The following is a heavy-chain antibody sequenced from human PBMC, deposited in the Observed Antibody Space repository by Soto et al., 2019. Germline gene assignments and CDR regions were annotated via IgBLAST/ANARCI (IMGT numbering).Heavy chain of an antibody. J-gene: IGHJ1*01. Sequence: GGSLRLSCAASGFTFSSYAMSWVRQAPGKGLEWVSAISGSGGSTYYADAGKGRFTISRDNSKNTLYLQMNSLRAEDTAVYYCAKGGVVIAIQYFQHWGQGTLVTVSS. CDR3: AKGGVVIAIQYFQH. D-gene: IGHD2-21*01. CDR1: GFTFSSYA. CDR2: ISGSGGST. V-gene: IGHV3-23*01.